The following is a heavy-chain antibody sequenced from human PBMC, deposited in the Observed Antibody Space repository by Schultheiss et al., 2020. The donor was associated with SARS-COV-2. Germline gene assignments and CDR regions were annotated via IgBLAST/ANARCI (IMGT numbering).Heavy chain of an antibody. Sequence: SETLSLTCTVSGGSISSGGYYWSWIRQPAGKGLEWIGRIYTSGSTNYNPSLKSRVTMSVDTSKNQFSLKLSSVTAADTAVYYCARDGYYDFWSGYPQPHFDYWGQGTLVTVSS. J-gene: IGHJ4*02. CDR3: ARDGYYDFWSGYPQPHFDY. CDR1: GGSISSGGYY. D-gene: IGHD3-3*01. CDR2: IYTSGST. V-gene: IGHV4-61*02.